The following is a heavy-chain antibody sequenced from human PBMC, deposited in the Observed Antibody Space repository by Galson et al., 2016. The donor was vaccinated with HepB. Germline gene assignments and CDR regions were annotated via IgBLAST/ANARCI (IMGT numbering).Heavy chain of an antibody. CDR3: SRSRHFFGELSFYFDY. J-gene: IGHJ4*02. CDR1: GDSVSSNNAA. Sequence: CAISGDSVSSNNAAWNWIRQSPSRGLEWLGRTYYRSKWYNDYAVSVKSRITVNPDTSKNQFSLRLRSVTAADTAVYFCSRSRHFFGELSFYFDYWGQGTLVTVSS. D-gene: IGHD3-10*01. CDR2: TYYRSKWYN. V-gene: IGHV6-1*01.